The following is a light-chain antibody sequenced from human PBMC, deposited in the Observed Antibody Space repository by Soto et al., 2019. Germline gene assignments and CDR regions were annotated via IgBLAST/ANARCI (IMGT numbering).Light chain of an antibody. Sequence: EIRMTLSPGALSVYTGERATLSCRAAQGVTTNFAWYQQKSGQSPRLLIYDVSNRATGVPARFSGSGSETDFTLTISGLRSEDSAVYFCQQYNIWPFSFGQGTRLEI. CDR3: QQYNIWPFS. CDR2: DVS. V-gene: IGKV3-15*01. J-gene: IGKJ5*01. CDR1: QGVTTN.